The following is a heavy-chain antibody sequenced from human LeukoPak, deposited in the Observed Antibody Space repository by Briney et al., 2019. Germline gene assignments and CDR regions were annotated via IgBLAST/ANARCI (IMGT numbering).Heavy chain of an antibody. Sequence: GGSLRLSCAASGFTFSSYAVSWVRQAPGKGLEWVSAISGSGGSTYYADSVKGRFTISRDNSKNTLYLQMNSLRAEDTAVYYCAKLYSSSSSSSWFDPWGQGTLVTGSS. V-gene: IGHV3-23*01. D-gene: IGHD6-6*01. CDR1: GFTFSSYA. CDR3: AKLYSSSSSSSWFDP. J-gene: IGHJ5*02. CDR2: ISGSGGST.